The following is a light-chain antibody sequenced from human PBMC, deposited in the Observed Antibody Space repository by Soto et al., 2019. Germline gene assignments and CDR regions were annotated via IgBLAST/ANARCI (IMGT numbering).Light chain of an antibody. J-gene: IGKJ2*01. Sequence: DIQMTQSPSTLSASVGDTVTITCRASQTISTWLAWYQQKPGQAPKLLIYAVSTLNGGVPSRFSGSASGTEFTLSITSLQPDDIAVYYCQHYNSYPYTFGQGTKLEIK. CDR1: QTISTW. CDR2: AVS. CDR3: QHYNSYPYT. V-gene: IGKV1-5*01.